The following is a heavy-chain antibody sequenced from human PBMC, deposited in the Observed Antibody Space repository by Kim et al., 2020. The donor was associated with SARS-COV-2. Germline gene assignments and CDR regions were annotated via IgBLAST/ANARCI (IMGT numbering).Heavy chain of an antibody. CDR2: IYTSGST. V-gene: IGHV4-61*02. J-gene: IGHJ3*02. CDR1: GGSISSGSYY. CDR3: ARAPTVLLWFGSSGAFDI. Sequence: SETLSLTCTVSGGSISSGSYYWSWIRQPAGKGLEWIGRIYTSGSTNYNPSLKSRVTISVDTSKNQFSLKLSSVTAADTAVYYCARAPTVLLWFGSSGAFDIWGRGTMVTVSS. D-gene: IGHD3-10*01.